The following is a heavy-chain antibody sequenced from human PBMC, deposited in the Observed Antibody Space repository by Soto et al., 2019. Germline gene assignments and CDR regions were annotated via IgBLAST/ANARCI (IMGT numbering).Heavy chain of an antibody. V-gene: IGHV4-59*08. CDR2: IYYSGST. J-gene: IGHJ6*02. Sequence: QVQLQESGPGLVKPSETLSLTCTVSGGSISSYYWSWIRQPPGKGLEWIGYIYYSGSTNYNPSLKSQVTISVDTSKNQFSLKLSSVTAADTAVYYCARLATVTSPYYYYGMDVWGQGTTVTVSS. CDR1: GGSISSYY. D-gene: IGHD4-17*01. CDR3: ARLATVTSPYYYYGMDV.